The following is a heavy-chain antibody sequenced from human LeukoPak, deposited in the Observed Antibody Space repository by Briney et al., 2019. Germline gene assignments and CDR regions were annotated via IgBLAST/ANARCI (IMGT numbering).Heavy chain of an antibody. V-gene: IGHV3-23*01. CDR2: ISGSGGKT. J-gene: IGHJ4*02. Sequence: GGSLKLSCAASGFTFSTYAMTWVRQAPGKGLEWVSAISGSGGKTYYPDSVKGRFTVSRDNSQSTLYLQITSLRAEDTAVYYCARDTPPYSSGDWGQGTLVTVSS. CDR1: GFTFSTYA. D-gene: IGHD6-19*01. CDR3: ARDTPPYSSGD.